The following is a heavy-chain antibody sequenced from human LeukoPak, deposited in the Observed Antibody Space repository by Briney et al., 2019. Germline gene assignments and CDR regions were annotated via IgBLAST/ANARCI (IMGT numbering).Heavy chain of an antibody. CDR3: ARRGRYLAY. J-gene: IGHJ4*02. Sequence: GSLRLSCTASGFTFSSYSMNWVRQAPGKGLEWIGEINHSGSTNYNPSLKSRVTISVDTSKNQFSLKLSSVTAADTAVYYCARRGRYLAYWGQGTLVTVSS. CDR2: INHSGST. V-gene: IGHV4-34*01. D-gene: IGHD1-1*01. CDR1: GFTFSSYS.